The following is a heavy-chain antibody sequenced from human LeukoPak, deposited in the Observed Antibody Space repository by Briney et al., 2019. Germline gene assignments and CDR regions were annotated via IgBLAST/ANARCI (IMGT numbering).Heavy chain of an antibody. CDR3: ARGLAARPLDY. J-gene: IGHJ4*02. D-gene: IGHD6-6*01. CDR2: INHSGST. V-gene: IGHV4-34*01. CDR1: GGSFSGYY. Sequence: SETLSLTCAVYGGSFSGYYWSWIRQPPGKGLEWIGEINHSGSTNYNPSLKSRDTISVDTSKNQFSLKLSSVTAADTAVYYCARGLAARPLDYWGQGTLVTVSS.